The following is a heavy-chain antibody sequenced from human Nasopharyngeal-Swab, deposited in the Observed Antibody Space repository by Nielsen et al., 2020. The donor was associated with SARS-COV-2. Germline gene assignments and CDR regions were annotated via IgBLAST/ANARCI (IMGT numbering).Heavy chain of an antibody. V-gene: IGHV5-51*01. CDR3: ARHGTQGPYQAGAFDI. CDR2: IYPGYSDT. CDR1: GYSFTSYW. D-gene: IGHD1-26*01. Sequence: GESLKLSCKGSGYSFTSYWIGWVRQMPGKGLEWMGIIYPGYSDTRYSPSFQGQVTISADKSISTAYLQWSSLKASDTAMYYCARHGTQGPYQAGAFDIWGQGTMVTVSS. J-gene: IGHJ3*02.